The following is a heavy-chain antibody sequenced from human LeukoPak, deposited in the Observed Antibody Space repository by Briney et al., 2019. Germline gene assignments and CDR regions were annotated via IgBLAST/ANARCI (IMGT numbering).Heavy chain of an antibody. CDR2: ISSSSSYI. J-gene: IGHJ4*02. V-gene: IGHV3-21*01. D-gene: IGHD6-19*01. Sequence: PGGSLRLSCAASGFTFSSYSMNWVRQAPGKGLEWVSSISSSSSYIYYADSVKGRFTISRDNAKNSLYLQMNGLRAEDTAVYYCAGQYSSGWYMIGNYWGQGTLVTVSS. CDR3: AGQYSSGWYMIGNY. CDR1: GFTFSSYS.